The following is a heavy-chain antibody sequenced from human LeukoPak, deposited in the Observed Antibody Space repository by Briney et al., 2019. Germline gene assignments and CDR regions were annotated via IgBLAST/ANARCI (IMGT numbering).Heavy chain of an antibody. D-gene: IGHD1-26*01. V-gene: IGHV3-30*02. CDR2: IRYDGSNK. CDR1: GFTFSSYG. Sequence: PGGSLRLSCAASGFTFSSYGMHWVRQAPGKGLEWVAFIRYDGSNKYYADSVKGRFTISRDNSKNTLYLQMKSLRAEDTAVYYCARVSGIYRPPFDYWGQGTLVTVSS. J-gene: IGHJ4*02. CDR3: ARVSGIYRPPFDY.